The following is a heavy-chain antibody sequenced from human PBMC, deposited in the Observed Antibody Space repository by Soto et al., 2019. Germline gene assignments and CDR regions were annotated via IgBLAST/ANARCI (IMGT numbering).Heavy chain of an antibody. V-gene: IGHV1-69*12. CDR1: GGTFSTYA. CDR3: ASGIQLWLRRINNGYSG. J-gene: IGHJ4*02. CDR2: IIPMFGTA. Sequence: QVQLVQSGDEVKKPESSVKVSCKAPGGTFSTYAISWVRQAPGQGLEWMGGIIPMFGTANYAQRFQDRVTITADESTNTVYMALSSLRSEDTAVYFCASGIQLWLRRINNGYSGWGQGTLVTVSS. D-gene: IGHD5-18*01.